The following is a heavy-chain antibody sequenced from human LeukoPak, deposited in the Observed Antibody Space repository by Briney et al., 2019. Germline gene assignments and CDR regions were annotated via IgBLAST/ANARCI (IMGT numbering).Heavy chain of an antibody. D-gene: IGHD1-26*01. CDR2: ISGYNDDT. Sequence: ASVKVSRKASGYIFTTYGISWVRQAPGQGLEWVGWISGYNDDTNYEQKLQGRVTMTTDTSMSTAYMELRSLTSDDTAVYYCARDHGFSGGSYFDTFDIWGQGTMVTVSS. V-gene: IGHV1-18*01. CDR3: ARDHGFSGGSYFDTFDI. CDR1: GYIFTTYG. J-gene: IGHJ3*02.